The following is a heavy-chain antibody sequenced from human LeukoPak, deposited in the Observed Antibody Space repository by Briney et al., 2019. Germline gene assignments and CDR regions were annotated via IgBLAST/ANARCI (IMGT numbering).Heavy chain of an antibody. Sequence: ASVKVSCKASGYTFTSYGISWVRQATGQGLEWMGWMNPNSGNTGYAQKFQGRVTMTRNTSISTAYMELSSLRSEDTAVYYCARVVVGARTTPFVYWGQGTLVTVSS. CDR1: GYTFTSYG. CDR2: MNPNSGNT. J-gene: IGHJ4*02. D-gene: IGHD1-26*01. CDR3: ARVVVGARTTPFVY. V-gene: IGHV1-8*02.